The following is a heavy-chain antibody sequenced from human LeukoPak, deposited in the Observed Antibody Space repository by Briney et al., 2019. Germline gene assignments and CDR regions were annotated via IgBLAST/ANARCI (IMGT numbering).Heavy chain of an antibody. CDR2: ISGGGGST. CDR1: GFIFSSYG. CDR3: AKDQEYSTSSLDY. D-gene: IGHD6-6*01. V-gene: IGHV3-23*01. J-gene: IGHJ4*02. Sequence: PGGSLRLSCEASGFIFSSYGMSWVRQAPGKGLEWVSGISGGGGSTYSADSVKGRFTISRDNSRNTLSLQMNSLRAEDTAVYYCAKDQEYSTSSLDYWGLGTLVTVSS.